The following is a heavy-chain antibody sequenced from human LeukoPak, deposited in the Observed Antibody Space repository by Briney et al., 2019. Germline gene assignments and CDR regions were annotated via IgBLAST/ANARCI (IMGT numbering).Heavy chain of an antibody. CDR1: GFTFSSYG. CDR2: ISYDGSNK. J-gene: IGHJ4*02. D-gene: IGHD5-18*01. CDR3: AREAYSSAYYFDY. Sequence: GGSLRLSCAASGFTFSSYGMHWVRQAPGKGLEWVAVISYDGSNKYYADSVKGRFTISRDNSKNTLYLQMNSLRVEDTAVYYCAREAYSSAYYFDYWGQGTLVTVSS. V-gene: IGHV3-30*03.